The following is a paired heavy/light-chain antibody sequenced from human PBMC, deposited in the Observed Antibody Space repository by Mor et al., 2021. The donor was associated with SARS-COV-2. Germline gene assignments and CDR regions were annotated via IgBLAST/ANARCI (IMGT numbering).Heavy chain of an antibody. CDR2: INAGNGDT. D-gene: IGHD3-10*01. J-gene: IGHJ4*02. Sequence: QVQLVQSGAEVKQPGASVKVSCKASGYTFSSYAMHWVCQAPGQRLEWMGWINAGNGDTKYSQKFQGRVTFTRDTSASTAYMELSSLRSEDTAVYYCAIWFEEFQLDFWGQGTLVTVSS. CDR3: AIWFEEFQLDF. V-gene: IGHV1-3*01. CDR1: GYTFSSYA.
Light chain of an antibody. CDR1: ALPKQY. J-gene: IGLJ3*02. CDR3: QSADSSGTWV. CDR2: KDS. Sequence: SYELTQAPSVSVSPGQTASITCSGDALPKQYAYWYQQKPGQAPVLVIYKDSERRSGVPERFSGSSSGTTVTLTISGVQAEDEADYYCQSADSSGTWVFGGGTKLTVL. V-gene: IGLV3-25*03.